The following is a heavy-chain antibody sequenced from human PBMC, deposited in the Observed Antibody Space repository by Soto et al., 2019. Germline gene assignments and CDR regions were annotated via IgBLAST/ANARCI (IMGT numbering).Heavy chain of an antibody. J-gene: IGHJ6*02. CDR3: AKDLQSYGDYDYYCYGMDV. CDR1: GFTFSTYG. CDR2: ISYDGTNK. V-gene: IGHV3-30*18. D-gene: IGHD4-17*01. Sequence: QVQLVESGGGEVQPGRSLTISCAASGFTFSTYGMHWVRQTPGKGLEWVAVISYDGTNKFYSDSVKGPFTISRDNFKNTLTLQMNSLRADDTAVYSCAKDLQSYGDYDYYCYGMDVWVLGTRVTVSS.